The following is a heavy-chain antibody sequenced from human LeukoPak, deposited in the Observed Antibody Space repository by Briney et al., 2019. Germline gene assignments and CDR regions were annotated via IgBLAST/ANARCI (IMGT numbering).Heavy chain of an antibody. CDR2: INPSGGST. Sequence: GASVKVSCEASGYTFTSYYMHWVRQAPGQGLEWMGIINPSGGSTSYAQKFQGRVTMTRDTSTSTVYMELSSLRSEDTAVYYCARDLRARYYDSSGYLCYWGQGTLVTVSS. D-gene: IGHD3-22*01. CDR3: ARDLRARYYDSSGYLCY. CDR1: GYTFTSYY. J-gene: IGHJ4*02. V-gene: IGHV1-46*01.